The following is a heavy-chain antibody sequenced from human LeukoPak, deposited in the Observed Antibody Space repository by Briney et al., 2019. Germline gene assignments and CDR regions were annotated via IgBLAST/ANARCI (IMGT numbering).Heavy chain of an antibody. Sequence: GGSLRLSCAASGFTFSTYTMNWVRQAPGKGLEWVSAISGSASATYYAASVKGRFAISRDNSKRTLYLQMNSLRVDDTAVYYCAKEGRGSYSAGSYYYGMDVWGQGTTVTVSS. J-gene: IGHJ6*02. CDR2: ISGSASAT. CDR3: AKEGRGSYSAGSYYYGMDV. D-gene: IGHD3-16*01. V-gene: IGHV3-23*01. CDR1: GFTFSTYT.